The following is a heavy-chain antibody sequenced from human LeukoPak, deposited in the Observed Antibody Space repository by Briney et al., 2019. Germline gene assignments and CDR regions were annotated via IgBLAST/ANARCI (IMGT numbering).Heavy chain of an antibody. J-gene: IGHJ3*02. V-gene: IGHV4-39*01. CDR3: ARQTDYYDSSGYYIDAFDI. Sequence: PSETLSLTCTVSGGSISSSSYYWGWLRQPPGKGLEWIGSIYYSGSTYYNPSLKSRATISVDTSKNQFSLKLSSVTAADTAVYYCARQTDYYDSSGYYIDAFDIWGQGTMVTVSS. D-gene: IGHD3-22*01. CDR2: IYYSGST. CDR1: GGSISSSSYY.